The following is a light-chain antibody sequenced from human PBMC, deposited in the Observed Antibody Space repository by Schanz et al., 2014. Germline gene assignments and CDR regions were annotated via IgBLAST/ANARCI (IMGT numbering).Light chain of an antibody. J-gene: IGLJ2*01. CDR3: QSYDSSLSGFVV. V-gene: IGLV1-40*01. CDR2: GNT. Sequence: QSVLTQPPSVSGAPGQRVTISCTGSSSNIGAGYDVHWYQQLPGTAPKLVIFGNTNRPSGVPDRFSGSKSGTSASLAIAGLQAEDEADYYCQSYDSSLSGFVVFGGGTKLPVL. CDR1: SSNIGAGYD.